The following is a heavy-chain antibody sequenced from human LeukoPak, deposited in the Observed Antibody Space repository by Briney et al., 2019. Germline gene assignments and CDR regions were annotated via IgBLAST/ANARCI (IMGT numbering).Heavy chain of an antibody. J-gene: IGHJ4*02. CDR1: GFTFSSYS. CDR3: ATPPIAVAGTGDFDY. D-gene: IGHD6-19*01. Sequence: GGSLRLSCAASGFTFSSYSMNWVRQAPGKGLEWVSSISSSSSHIYYADSVKGRFTISRDNAKNSLYLQMNSLRAEDTAVYYCATPPIAVAGTGDFDYWGQGTLVTVSS. CDR2: ISSSSSHI. V-gene: IGHV3-21*01.